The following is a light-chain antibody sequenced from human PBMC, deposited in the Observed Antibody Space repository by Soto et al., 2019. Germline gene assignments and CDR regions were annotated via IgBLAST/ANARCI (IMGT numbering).Light chain of an antibody. V-gene: IGKV3-11*01. J-gene: IGKJ4*01. Sequence: EIVLTQSPATLSLSPGERATLSCRASQSVSSYLAWYQQKPGQAPRLLIYDASNRATGIPARFSGSGPGTDFTLTSSSPEPEDFAVYYCQQRSNWPPTFGGGTKVEIK. CDR1: QSVSSY. CDR3: QQRSNWPPT. CDR2: DAS.